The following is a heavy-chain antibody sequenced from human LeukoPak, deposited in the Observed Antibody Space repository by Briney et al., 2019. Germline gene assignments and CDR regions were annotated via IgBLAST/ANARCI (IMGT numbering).Heavy chain of an antibody. J-gene: IGHJ4*02. CDR3: ARGDRYSYAWDY. V-gene: IGHV4-59*08. Sequence: SETLSLTCTVSGGSISTYYWSWIRQPPGKGLEWIAYIDYSGSTNYNPSLKSRVTISVDTSKNQFSLKLSSVTAADTAVYYCARGDRYSYAWDYWGQGTLVTVSS. CDR1: GGSISTYY. CDR2: IDYSGST. D-gene: IGHD5-18*01.